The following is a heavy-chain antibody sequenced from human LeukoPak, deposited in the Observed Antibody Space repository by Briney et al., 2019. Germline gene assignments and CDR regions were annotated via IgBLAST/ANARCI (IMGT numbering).Heavy chain of an antibody. V-gene: IGHV1-46*01. Sequence: ASVKVSCKASGYTFTSYYMHWVRQAPGQGLEWMGIINPSGGSTSYAQKFQGRVTMTRDTSTSTVYMELSSLRSEDTAVYYCAGGRVDPALYHNWFDPWGQGTLVTVSS. D-gene: IGHD5-18*01. J-gene: IGHJ5*02. CDR3: AGGRVDPALYHNWFDP. CDR1: GYTFTSYY. CDR2: INPSGGST.